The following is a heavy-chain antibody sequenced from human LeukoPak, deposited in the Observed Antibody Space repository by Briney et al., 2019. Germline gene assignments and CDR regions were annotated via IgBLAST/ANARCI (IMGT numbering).Heavy chain of an antibody. CDR1: GGSISSGGYY. V-gene: IGHV4-31*03. Sequence: SETLSLTCTVSGGSISSGGYYWSWIRQDPGKGLEWIGYIYYSGSTYYNPSLKSRVTISVDTSKNQFSLKLSSVTAADTAVYYCARVYSSGSNWFDPWGQGTLVTVSS. D-gene: IGHD6-19*01. CDR2: IYYSGST. CDR3: ARVYSSGSNWFDP. J-gene: IGHJ5*02.